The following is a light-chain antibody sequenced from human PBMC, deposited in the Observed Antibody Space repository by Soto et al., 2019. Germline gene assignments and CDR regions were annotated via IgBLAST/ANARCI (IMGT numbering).Light chain of an antibody. Sequence: QSALTQPPSASGSPGQSVTISCTGTSSDVADYNYVSWYQQYPGKAPKLMIYEVSERPSGVPDRFSGSKSGNTASLTVSGLQAEDEADYYCSSYAGSNNWVFGGGTKLTVL. CDR1: SSDVADYNY. CDR2: EVS. V-gene: IGLV2-8*01. CDR3: SSYAGSNNWV. J-gene: IGLJ3*02.